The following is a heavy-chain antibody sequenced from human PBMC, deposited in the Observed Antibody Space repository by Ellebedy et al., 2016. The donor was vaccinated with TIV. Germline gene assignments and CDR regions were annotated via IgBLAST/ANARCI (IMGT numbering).Heavy chain of an antibody. J-gene: IGHJ3*02. CDR3: ARTTWGTGDAVDI. CDR2: IHYSGST. D-gene: IGHD3-16*01. CDR1: SGSISSYY. Sequence: SETLSLTCTVSSGSISSYYWSWIRQPPGKGLEWIGYIHYSGSTINNPSLQSRVTISVDTSKNQVSLNVNSVTAADAAVYYCARTTWGTGDAVDIWGQGTMVSVSS. V-gene: IGHV4-59*01.